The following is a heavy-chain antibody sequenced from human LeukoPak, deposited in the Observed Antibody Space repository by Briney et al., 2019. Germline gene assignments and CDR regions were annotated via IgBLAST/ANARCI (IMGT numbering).Heavy chain of an antibody. CDR3: ARATGRIAAAAIDY. D-gene: IGHD6-13*01. Sequence: SETLSLTCTVSGDSISSYYWSWIRQPPGKGLEWIGYIYYSGSTNYNPSLKSRVTISVDTSKNQFSLKLSSVTAADTAVYYCARATGRIAAAAIDYWGQGTLVTVSS. CDR1: GDSISSYY. CDR2: IYYSGST. J-gene: IGHJ4*02. V-gene: IGHV4-59*01.